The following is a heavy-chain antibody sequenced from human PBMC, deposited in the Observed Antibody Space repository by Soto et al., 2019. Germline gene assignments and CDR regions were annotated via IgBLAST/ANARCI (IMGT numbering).Heavy chain of an antibody. CDR1: GGSISSYY. V-gene: IGHV4-59*01. J-gene: IGHJ3*02. CDR3: AKGGWMLFDI. CDR2: IYYSGST. D-gene: IGHD2-2*03. Sequence: SETLSLTCTVSGGSISSYYWIWIRQPPGKGLEWIGYIYYSGSTSYNPSLKSRVTISVDTSKNQFSLKLSSVTAADTAAYYCAKGGWMLFDIWGQGTMVTVSS.